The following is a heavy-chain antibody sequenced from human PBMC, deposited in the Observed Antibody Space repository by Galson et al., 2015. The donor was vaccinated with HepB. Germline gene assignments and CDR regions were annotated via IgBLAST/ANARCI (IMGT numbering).Heavy chain of an antibody. Sequence: SVKVSCKASGGTFSSYAISWVRQAPGQGLEWMGGIIPILGTANYAQNFQGRVTITADESTSTAYMELSSLRSEDTAVYFCASTSDSGSLFDPWGQGTLVTVSS. CDR1: GGTFSSYA. CDR3: ASTSDSGSLFDP. D-gene: IGHD2-15*01. V-gene: IGHV1-69*13. CDR2: IIPILGTA. J-gene: IGHJ5*02.